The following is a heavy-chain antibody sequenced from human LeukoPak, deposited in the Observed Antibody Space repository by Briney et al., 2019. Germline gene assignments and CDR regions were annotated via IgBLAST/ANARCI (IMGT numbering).Heavy chain of an antibody. CDR2: IYYSGTT. CDR1: GGSISSYY. J-gene: IGHJ4*02. CDR3: AREIGRNYYFDY. Sequence: SSETLSLTCTVSGGSISSYYWSWIRQPPGKGLEWIGYIYYSGTTNYNPSLKSRVTISVDTSKNQFSLKLSSVTAADTAVYYCAREIGRNYYFDYWGQGTLVTVSS. D-gene: IGHD3-10*01. V-gene: IGHV4-59*01.